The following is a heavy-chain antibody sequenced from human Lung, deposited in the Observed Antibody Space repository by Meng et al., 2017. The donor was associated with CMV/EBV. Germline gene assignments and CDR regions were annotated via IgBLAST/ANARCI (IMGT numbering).Heavy chain of an antibody. J-gene: IGHJ4*02. CDR1: GDSVSSSDYH. V-gene: IGHV4-39*07. CDR3: ARDYKFDTRPFDY. CDR2: IHSSGYT. Sequence: SXTXSLXFSVSGDSVSSSDYHWAWIRQPPGKGLECIGSIHSSGYTYSNPSLKSRVAFSLDTSKNQFSLRLSSVTAADTDVYYCARDYKFDTRPFDYWGQGTXVTVSS. D-gene: IGHD3-22*01.